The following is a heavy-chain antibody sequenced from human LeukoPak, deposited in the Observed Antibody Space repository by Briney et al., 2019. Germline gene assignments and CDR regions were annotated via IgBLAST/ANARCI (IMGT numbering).Heavy chain of an antibody. Sequence: GGSLRLSCAASGFTFDDYAMQWVRLRPGKGLEWVSRIDWNSRSTVYADSVRGRFTISRDNAKNSLYLQMNSLRPEDTALYYCARDRRPLTGYNAQDYWGQGTLVTVSS. CDR2: IDWNSRST. CDR3: ARDRRPLTGYNAQDY. V-gene: IGHV3-9*01. J-gene: IGHJ4*02. CDR1: GFTFDDYA. D-gene: IGHD3-9*01.